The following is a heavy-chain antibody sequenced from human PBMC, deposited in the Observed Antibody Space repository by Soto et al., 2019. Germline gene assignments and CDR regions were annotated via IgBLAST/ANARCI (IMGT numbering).Heavy chain of an antibody. Sequence: SLRLSCAASGFTFSSYAIHWVRQAPGKLLEGAAVISYDGSNKYYADSVKGRFTISRDNSKSAVYMQMSSLRPEDTAMYYCARDTGPGPFYYYGRDGRGQGPT. D-gene: IGHD4-17*01. J-gene: IGHJ6*02. CDR1: GFTFSSYA. CDR3: ARDTGPGPFYYYGRDG. CDR2: ISYDGSNK. V-gene: IGHV3-30-3*01.